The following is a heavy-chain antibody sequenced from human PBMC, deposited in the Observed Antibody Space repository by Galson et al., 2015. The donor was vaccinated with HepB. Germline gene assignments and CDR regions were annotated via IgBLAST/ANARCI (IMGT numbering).Heavy chain of an antibody. CDR2: ISYDGSNK. CDR1: GFTFSSYA. CDR3: ARDPHWVTMPRGYYFDY. V-gene: IGHV3-30-3*01. D-gene: IGHD3-10*01. Sequence: SLRLSCAASGFTFSSYAMHWVRQAPGKGLEWVAVISYDGSNKYYADSVKGRFTISRDNSKNTLYLQMNSLRAEDTAVYYCARDPHWVTMPRGYYFDYWGQGTLVTVSS. J-gene: IGHJ4*02.